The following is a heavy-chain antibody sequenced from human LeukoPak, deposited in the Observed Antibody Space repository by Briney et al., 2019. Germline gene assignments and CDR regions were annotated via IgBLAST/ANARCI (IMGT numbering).Heavy chain of an antibody. CDR1: GFTFIRYW. CDR3: VKEGVVCSSTSCYLVAFDV. V-gene: IGHV3-74*01. CDR2: IKSDGGST. J-gene: IGHJ3*01. D-gene: IGHD2-2*01. Sequence: PGGSLRLSCGASGFTFIRYWMHWVRQAPGQGRVWVARIKSDGGSTAYADSLRGGFTISRDNAKNTLSLQMNSLRAEDTAMYFSVKEGVVCSSTSCYLVAFDVWGQGTMVTVSS.